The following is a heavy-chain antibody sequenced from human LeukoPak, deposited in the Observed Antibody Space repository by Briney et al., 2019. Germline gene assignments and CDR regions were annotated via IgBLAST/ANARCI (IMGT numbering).Heavy chain of an antibody. D-gene: IGHD5-12*01. CDR1: GITFSSYS. V-gene: IGHV3-48*01. J-gene: IGHJ3*02. CDR3: ARLMVAVSAFDI. Sequence: GGSLRLSCVASGITFSSYSMNWVRQAPGKGLEWVSYISSFSGTINYADSVKGRFTISRDNAKNSLYLQMNSLRAEDTAVYYCARLMVAVSAFDIWGQGTMVTVSS. CDR2: ISSFSGTI.